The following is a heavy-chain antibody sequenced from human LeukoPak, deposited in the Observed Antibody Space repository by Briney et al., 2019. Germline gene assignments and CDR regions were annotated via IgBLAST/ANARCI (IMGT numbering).Heavy chain of an antibody. CDR2: ISSSSSMI. J-gene: IGHJ4*02. CDR3: ARDYGDLPARVPYFDY. V-gene: IGHV3-48*02. CDR1: GFTFSSYS. Sequence: PGGSLRLSCAASGFTFSSYSMNWVRQAPGKGLEWVSYISSSSSMIYYADSVKGRFTISRDNAKNSLYLHMKSLRDEDTAIYYCARDYGDLPARVPYFDYWGQGTLVTVSS. D-gene: IGHD4-17*01.